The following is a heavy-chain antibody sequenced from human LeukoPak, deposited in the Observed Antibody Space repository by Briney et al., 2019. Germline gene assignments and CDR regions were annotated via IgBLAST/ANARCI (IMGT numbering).Heavy chain of an antibody. CDR2: ISSSGSTI. Sequence: GGSLRLSCAASGFTFSSYEMNWVRQAPGKGLEWVSYISSSGSTIDYADSVKGRFTISRDNAKNSLYLQMNSLRAEDTAVYYCAELGITMIGGVWGKGTTVTISS. CDR3: AELGITMIGGV. V-gene: IGHV3-48*03. D-gene: IGHD3-10*02. CDR1: GFTFSSYE. J-gene: IGHJ6*04.